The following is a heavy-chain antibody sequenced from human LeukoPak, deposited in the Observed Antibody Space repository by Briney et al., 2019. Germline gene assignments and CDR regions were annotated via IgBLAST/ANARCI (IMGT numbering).Heavy chain of an antibody. D-gene: IGHD3-22*01. CDR2: IYHSGST. V-gene: IGHV4-38-2*02. CDR1: GYSISSGYY. CDR3: ATMDYYDSSGCFDY. J-gene: IGHJ4*02. Sequence: SETLSLTCTVSGYSISSGYYWGWIRQPPGKGLEWIGSIYHSGSTYYNPSLKSRVTISVDTSKNQFSLKLSSVTAADTAVYYCATMDYYDSSGCFDYWGQGTLVTVSS.